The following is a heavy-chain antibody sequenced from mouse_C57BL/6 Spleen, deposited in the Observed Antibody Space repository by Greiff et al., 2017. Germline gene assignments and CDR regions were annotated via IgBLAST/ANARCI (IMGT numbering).Heavy chain of an antibody. CDR3: ARSIATVVPLGFDY. J-gene: IGHJ2*01. CDR2: IDPSDSYT. Sequence: QVQLQQPGAELVRPGTSVKLSCKASGYTFTSYWMHWVKQRPGQGLEWIGVIDPSDSYTNYNQKFKGKATWTVDTSSSTAYMQLRSLTSEDSAVYYCARSIATVVPLGFDYWGQGTTLTVSS. V-gene: IGHV1-59*01. D-gene: IGHD1-1*01. CDR1: GYTFTSYW.